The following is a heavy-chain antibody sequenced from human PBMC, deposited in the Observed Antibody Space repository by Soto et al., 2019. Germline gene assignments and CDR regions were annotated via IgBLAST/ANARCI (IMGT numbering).Heavy chain of an antibody. CDR1: GYTFTSYG. CDR3: ARFPALLWFGEFTDYYYYMDV. J-gene: IGHJ6*03. V-gene: IGHV1-18*01. D-gene: IGHD3-10*01. Sequence: ASVKVSCQASGYTFTSYGISWVRQAPGQGLEWMGWISAYNGNTNYAQKLQGRVTMTTDTSTSTAYMELRSLRSDDTAVYYCARFPALLWFGEFTDYYYYMDVWGKGTTVTVSS. CDR2: ISAYNGNT.